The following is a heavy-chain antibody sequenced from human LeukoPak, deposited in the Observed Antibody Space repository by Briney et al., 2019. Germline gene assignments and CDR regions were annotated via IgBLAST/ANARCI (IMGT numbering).Heavy chain of an antibody. J-gene: IGHJ6*03. CDR1: GGSISSYY. Sequence: SETLSLTCTVSGGSISSYYWSWIRQPAGKGLEWIGRIYTSGSTNYNPSLKSRVTMSVDTSKNQFSLKLSSVTAADTAVYYCAREGTRRVAARSGIYYYYMDVWGKGTTVTGSS. CDR2: IYTSGST. V-gene: IGHV4-4*07. CDR3: AREGTRRVAARSGIYYYYMDV. D-gene: IGHD6-6*01.